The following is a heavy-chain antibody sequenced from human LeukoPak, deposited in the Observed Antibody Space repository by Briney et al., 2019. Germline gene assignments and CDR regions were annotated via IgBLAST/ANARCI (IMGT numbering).Heavy chain of an antibody. Sequence: ASGKVSCKASGYTFTSYAMHWVRQAPGQRLEWMGWINAGNGNTKYSQKFQGRVTITRDTSASTAYMELSSLRSEDTAGYYCARGPGYSSGFNWFDPWGQGTLVTVSS. V-gene: IGHV1-3*01. CDR3: ARGPGYSSGFNWFDP. CDR1: GYTFTSYA. J-gene: IGHJ5*02. CDR2: INAGNGNT. D-gene: IGHD6-19*01.